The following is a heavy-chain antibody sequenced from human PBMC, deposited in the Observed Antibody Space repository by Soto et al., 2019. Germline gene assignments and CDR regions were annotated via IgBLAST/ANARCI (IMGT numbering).Heavy chain of an antibody. Sequence: SETLSLTCTVSGVSITSYFWSWIRQTPGKGLDWIGSISFSGATYSNPSLKGRAALSVDTSENHLSLTLNSVTSADTAVYFCARRIAAADTGPCFDYWGQGTLVTVSS. V-gene: IGHV4-59*01. CDR2: ISFSGAT. J-gene: IGHJ4*02. D-gene: IGHD6-13*01. CDR3: ARRIAAADTGPCFDY. CDR1: GVSITSYF.